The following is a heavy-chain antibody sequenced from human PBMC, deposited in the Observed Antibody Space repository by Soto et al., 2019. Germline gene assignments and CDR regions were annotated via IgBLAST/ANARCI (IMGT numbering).Heavy chain of an antibody. J-gene: IGHJ4*02. CDR1: HYTFITYG. Sequence: EASVKVSCKASHYTFITYGITWVRQAPGQGLEWVGWITPYNGNTNYGQNFQGRVTMTADTSTSTAYMELGSVTTDDTAVYYCARDTSFYFGYWGQGTRVTVAT. CDR2: ITPYNGNT. CDR3: ARDTSFYFGY. D-gene: IGHD2-2*01. V-gene: IGHV1-18*01.